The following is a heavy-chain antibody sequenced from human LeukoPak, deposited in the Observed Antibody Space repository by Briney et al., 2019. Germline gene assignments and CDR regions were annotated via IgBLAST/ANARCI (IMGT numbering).Heavy chain of an antibody. CDR1: GFTFSSYA. CDR3: AKDLYEISGYDGYYYGMDV. Sequence: GGSLRLSCAASGFTFSSYAMSWVRQAPGKGLEWVSGVSGRGGSTYYADSVKGRFSISIEKYKITLYLQMNSLRAEDTAVHYCAKDLYEISGYDGYYYGMDVWGQGTTVTV. V-gene: IGHV3-23*01. D-gene: IGHD5-12*01. J-gene: IGHJ6*02. CDR2: VSGRGGST.